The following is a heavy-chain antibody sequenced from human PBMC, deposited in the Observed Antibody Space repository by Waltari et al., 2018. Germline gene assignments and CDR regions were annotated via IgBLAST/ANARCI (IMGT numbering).Heavy chain of an antibody. CDR3: ARIPRNWHYYYGMDV. CDR1: GATFSSYA. CDR2: IIPILGIA. J-gene: IGHJ6*02. V-gene: IGHV1-69*09. D-gene: IGHD1-1*01. Sequence: QVQLVQSGAEVKKPGSSVKVSCKASGATFSSYAISWVRQAPGQGLEWMGRIIPILGIANYAQKFQGRVTITADKSTSTAYMELSSLRSEDTAVYYCARIPRNWHYYYGMDVWGQGTTVTVSS.